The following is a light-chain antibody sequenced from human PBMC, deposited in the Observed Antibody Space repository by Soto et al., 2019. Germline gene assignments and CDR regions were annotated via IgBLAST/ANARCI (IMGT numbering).Light chain of an antibody. CDR2: DVS. Sequence: QSALTQPASVSGSPGQSITISCTGTSSDVGGYNYVSWYQQHPGKAPKLMIYDVSNRPSGVSNRFSGSKSGNTASLTISGLQAEDEADYYCSLYTSSSTLGGVFGTGTKLTVL. J-gene: IGLJ1*01. CDR1: SSDVGGYNY. V-gene: IGLV2-14*01. CDR3: SLYTSSSTLGGV.